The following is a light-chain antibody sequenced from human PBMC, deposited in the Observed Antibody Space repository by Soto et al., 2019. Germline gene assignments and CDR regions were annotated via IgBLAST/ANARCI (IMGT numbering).Light chain of an antibody. J-gene: IGLJ2*01. CDR2: SNN. CDR3: PAWDDSLNGVV. CDR1: SSNIAGNT. Sequence: CLVTQPPSVYGNPGQRNTTSCSGSSSNIAGNTLTPHQHFRGTGPKRLIYSNNQRLSWAPVRFSAAKYGTSSSLAISGLQSEDESDYYCPAWDDSLNGVVFVGGTKNTVL. V-gene: IGLV1-44*01.